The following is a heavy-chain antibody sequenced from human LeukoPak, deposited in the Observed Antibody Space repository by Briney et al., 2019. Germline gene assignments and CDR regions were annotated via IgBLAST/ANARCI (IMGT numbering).Heavy chain of an antibody. D-gene: IGHD6-13*01. CDR3: ARLSRQQKGFDP. Sequence: PSGTLSLTCAVSGGSISSSDWWSWVRQPPGKGLDWIGHIYYSGSTNYNPSLKSRVTISLDTSKNQFSLKLSSVTAADTAVYYCARLSRQQKGFDPWGQGTLVTVSS. V-gene: IGHV4-4*02. CDR2: IYYSGST. J-gene: IGHJ5*02. CDR1: GGSISSSDW.